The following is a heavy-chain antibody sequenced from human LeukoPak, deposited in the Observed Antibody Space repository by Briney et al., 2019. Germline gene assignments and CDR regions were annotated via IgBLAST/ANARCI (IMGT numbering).Heavy chain of an antibody. J-gene: IGHJ4*02. CDR2: ISGSGGSTYT. V-gene: IGHV3-23*01. Sequence: GGSLRLSCAASGFTFSSYAMSWVRQAPGKGLEWVSAISGSGGSTYTYYADSVKGRFTISRDNSKNTLYLQMNSLRAEDTAVYYCASRIVGAYWGQGTLVTVSS. CDR1: GFTFSSYA. D-gene: IGHD1-26*01. CDR3: ASRIVGAY.